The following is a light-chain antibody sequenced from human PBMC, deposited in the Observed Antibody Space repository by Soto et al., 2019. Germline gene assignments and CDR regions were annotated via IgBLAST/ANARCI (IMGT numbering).Light chain of an antibody. Sequence: DIVMTQSSDSLAVSLGERATINCKSSQSVFYSPNNKNYLAWYQQKPGQPPKLLIYWASTRESGVPDRFSGSGSGTDFTLTISSLQAEDVAVYYCQEYYISPYTFGQGTKLEI. V-gene: IGKV4-1*01. CDR3: QEYYISPYT. J-gene: IGKJ2*01. CDR1: QSVFYSPNNKNY. CDR2: WAS.